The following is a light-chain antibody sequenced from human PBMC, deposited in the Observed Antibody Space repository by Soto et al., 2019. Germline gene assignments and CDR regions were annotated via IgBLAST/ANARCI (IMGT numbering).Light chain of an antibody. CDR3: SSFAGTTNVV. Sequence: QSVLTQPPSASGSPGQSVTISCTGTSGDVGGYNYVSWYQQHPGKAPRLIIYEVTKRPSGVPDRFSGSKSGNTASLTVSGLQAEDEADYHCSSFAGTTNVVFGGATKLTVL. V-gene: IGLV2-8*01. CDR1: SGDVGGYNY. J-gene: IGLJ2*01. CDR2: EVT.